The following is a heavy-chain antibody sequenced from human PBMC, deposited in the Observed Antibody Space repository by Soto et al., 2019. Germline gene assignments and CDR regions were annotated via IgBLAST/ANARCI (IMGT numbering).Heavy chain of an antibody. V-gene: IGHV3-53*01. CDR1: GFTVSSNY. CDR3: ARDLTQTDAFDI. J-gene: IGHJ3*02. CDR2: IYSGGST. Sequence: GGSLRLSCAASGFTVSSNYMSWVRQAPGKGLEWVSVIYSGGSTYYADSVKGSFTISRNNSKNTLYLQMNSLRAEDTAVYYCARDLTQTDAFDIWGQGTMVTVSS.